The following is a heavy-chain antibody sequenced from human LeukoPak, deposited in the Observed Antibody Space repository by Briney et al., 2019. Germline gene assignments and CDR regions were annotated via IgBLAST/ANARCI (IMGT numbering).Heavy chain of an antibody. V-gene: IGHV1-69*05. CDR2: IIPIFGTA. D-gene: IGHD6-13*01. Sequence: AASVKVSCKASGGTFSSYAISWVRQAPGQGLEWMGGIIPIFGTANYAQKFQGRVTITTDESTSTAYMELSSLRSEDTAVYYCARVTLAAAGYYYYYMDVWGKGTTVTVSS. J-gene: IGHJ6*03. CDR1: GGTFSSYA. CDR3: ARVTLAAAGYYYYYMDV.